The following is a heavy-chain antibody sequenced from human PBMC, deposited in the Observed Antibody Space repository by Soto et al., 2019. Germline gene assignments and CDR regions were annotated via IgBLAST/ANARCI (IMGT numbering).Heavy chain of an antibody. CDR2: IIPIFGTA. CDR1: GGTFSSYA. Sequence: SVKVSCKASGGTFSSYAISWVRQAPGQGLEWMGGIIPIFGTANYAQKFQGRVTITADESTSTAYMELSSLRSEDTAVYYCARDPHHYDILTGYPTKYYYYGMDVWGQGTTVTVSS. D-gene: IGHD3-9*01. V-gene: IGHV1-69*13. J-gene: IGHJ6*02. CDR3: ARDPHHYDILTGYPTKYYYYGMDV.